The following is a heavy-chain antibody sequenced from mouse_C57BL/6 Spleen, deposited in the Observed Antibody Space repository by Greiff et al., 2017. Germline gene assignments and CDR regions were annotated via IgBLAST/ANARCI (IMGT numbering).Heavy chain of an antibody. D-gene: IGHD1-1*01. V-gene: IGHV3-6*01. CDR1: GYSITSGYY. Sequence: EVKLQESGPGLVKPSQSLSLTCSVTGYSITSGYYWNWIRQLPGNKLEWMGYISYDGSNNYNPSLKNRISITRDTSKNQFFLKLNSVTTEDTATYYCARGGYYRNYYAMDCWGQGASVTVSS. CDR3: ARGGYYRNYYAMDC. CDR2: ISYDGSN. J-gene: IGHJ4*01.